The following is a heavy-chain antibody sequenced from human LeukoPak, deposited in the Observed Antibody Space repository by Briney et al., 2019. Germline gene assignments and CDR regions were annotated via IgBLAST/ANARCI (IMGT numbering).Heavy chain of an antibody. D-gene: IGHD2-15*01. J-gene: IGHJ4*02. V-gene: IGHV3-30*02. Sequence: GGPLRLSCAASGFPFKSNAMHWVRQAPGKGLEWVTFIRDDGNEQYYADSIKGRFTVSRDNSNNTLYLQMNSLREEDTAVYYCAQERDRRGYFEYWGLGTLVTVSS. CDR1: GFPFKSNA. CDR2: IRDDGNEQ. CDR3: AQERDRRGYFEY.